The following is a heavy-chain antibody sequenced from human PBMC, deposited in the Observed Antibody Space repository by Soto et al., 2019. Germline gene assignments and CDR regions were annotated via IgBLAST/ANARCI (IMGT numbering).Heavy chain of an antibody. Sequence: PSETLSLTCTGSGDSISSSNSHWGWTRQPPGKGLEYIGSVYYGGAIFYSGNIYYNPSLKSRVTISVDTSKNQFSLRLSSVTAADTGVYYCVRYDRINMKPYSPEGFHIWGQGTMVTVSS. CDR2: VYYGGAIFYSGNI. CDR3: VRYDRINMKPYSPEGFHI. J-gene: IGHJ3*02. V-gene: IGHV4-39*01. CDR1: GDSISSSNSH. D-gene: IGHD3-3*02.